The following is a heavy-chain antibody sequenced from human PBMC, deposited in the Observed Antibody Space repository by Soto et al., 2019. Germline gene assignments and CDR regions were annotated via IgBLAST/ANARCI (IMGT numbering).Heavy chain of an antibody. CDR3: ARGHGDSPWNWFDP. D-gene: IGHD4-17*01. CDR2: IYYSGST. CDR1: GGSISSGGYY. V-gene: IGHV4-31*03. J-gene: IGHJ5*02. Sequence: PSETLSLTCTVSGGSISSGGYYWSWIRQHPGKGLEWIGYIYYSGSTYYNPSLKSRVTISVDTSKNQFSLKLSSVTAADTAVYYCARGHGDSPWNWFDPWGQGTLVTVSS.